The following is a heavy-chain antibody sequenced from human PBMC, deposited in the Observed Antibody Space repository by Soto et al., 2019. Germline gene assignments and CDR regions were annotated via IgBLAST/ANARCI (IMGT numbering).Heavy chain of an antibody. V-gene: IGHV3-30*18. J-gene: IGHJ4*02. CDR2: IPYDGSHQ. CDR1: GFTFSSHG. D-gene: IGHD3-3*01. Sequence: QVHLVESGGGVVQPGRSLRLSCAASGFTFSSHGMHWIRQAPGKGLEWVAVIPYDGSHQYYADSVKGRFSISRDNSKNTLYLRMNSLRAEDTAVYYCAKLRVLEWEVQESDYWGQGTLVSVSS. CDR3: AKLRVLEWEVQESDY.